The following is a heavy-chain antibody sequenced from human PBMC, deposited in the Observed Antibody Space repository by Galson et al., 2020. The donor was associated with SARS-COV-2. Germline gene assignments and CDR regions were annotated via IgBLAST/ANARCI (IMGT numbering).Heavy chain of an antibody. J-gene: IGHJ6*02. CDR2: INPSGGTK. CDR1: GYTFTNYY. D-gene: IGHD3-22*01. CDR3: AREYYYDSSDDYYGLDV. V-gene: IGHV1-46*03. Sequence: ASVKVSCKASGYTFTNYYMHWVRQAPGRGLEWMGIINPSGGTKAYAQKFQGRVTMTRDTSTSTVYMELSSLRSEDTAVYYCAREYYYDSSDDYYGLDVWGQGTPVTVSS.